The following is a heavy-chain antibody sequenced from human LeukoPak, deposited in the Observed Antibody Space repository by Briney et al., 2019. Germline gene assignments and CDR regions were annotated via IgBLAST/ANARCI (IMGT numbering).Heavy chain of an antibody. D-gene: IGHD6-13*01. CDR1: GVSISSSNSY. CDR3: ARDKGAADP. J-gene: IGHJ5*02. Sequence: PSETLSLTCTVSGVSISSSNSYWGWIRQPPGKGLGWIGSIYYSGSTYYNPSLKSRVTISVDTSKNQFSLKLSSVTAADTAVYYCARDKGAADPWGQGTLVTVSS. V-gene: IGHV4-39*07. CDR2: IYYSGST.